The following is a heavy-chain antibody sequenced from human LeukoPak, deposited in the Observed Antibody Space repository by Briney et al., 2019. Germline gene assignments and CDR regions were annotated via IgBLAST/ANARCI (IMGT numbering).Heavy chain of an antibody. CDR1: GFTFSSYA. D-gene: IGHD6-19*01. Sequence: GGSLRLSCAASGFTFSSYAMSWVRQAPGKGLEWVSAISGSGGSTYYVDSVKGRFTISRDNAKNSLYLQMNSLRAEDTALYYCARIAVAGYYFDYWGQGTLVTVSS. CDR2: ISGSGGST. V-gene: IGHV3-23*01. CDR3: ARIAVAGYYFDY. J-gene: IGHJ4*02.